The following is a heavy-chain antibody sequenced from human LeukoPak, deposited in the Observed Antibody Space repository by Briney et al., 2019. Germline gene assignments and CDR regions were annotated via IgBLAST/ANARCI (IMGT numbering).Heavy chain of an antibody. V-gene: IGHV3-21*01. Sequence: GGSLRLSCAASGFTFSSYSMNWVRQAPGKGLEWVSSISSSSSYIYYADSVKGRFTISRDNAKNSLYLQMNSLRAEDTAVYYCARDLTEYGDHYPTGGYWGQGTLVTVSS. CDR2: ISSSSSYI. CDR3: ARDLTEYGDHYPTGGY. CDR1: GFTFSSYS. J-gene: IGHJ4*02. D-gene: IGHD4-17*01.